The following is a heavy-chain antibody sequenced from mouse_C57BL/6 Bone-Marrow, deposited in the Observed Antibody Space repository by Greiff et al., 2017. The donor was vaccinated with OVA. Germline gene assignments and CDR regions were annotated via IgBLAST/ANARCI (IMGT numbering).Heavy chain of an antibody. CDR1: EYEFPSHD. V-gene: IGHV5-2*01. CDR3: AGVFCGSSLLWYFDV. Sequence: EVHLVESGGGLVQPGESLKLSCESNEYEFPSHDMSWVRQTPEKRLELVAAINSDGGSTYYPDTMARRFIISRDNTKKTLYMQISRLQSADAAYYYCAGVFCGSSLLWYFDVWGTGTTVTVSS. D-gene: IGHD1-1*01. J-gene: IGHJ1*03. CDR2: INSDGGST.